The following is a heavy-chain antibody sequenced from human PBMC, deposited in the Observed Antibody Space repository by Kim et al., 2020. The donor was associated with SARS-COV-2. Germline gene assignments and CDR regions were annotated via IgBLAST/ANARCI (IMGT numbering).Heavy chain of an antibody. V-gene: IGHV4-34*01. CDR2: INHSGST. Sequence: GSLSLTCAVYGGSFSGYYWSWIRQPPGKGLEWIGEINHSGSTNYNPSLKSRVTISVDTSKNQFSLKLSSVTAADTAVYYCARGTRQWLVRGPYYYYM. CDR3: ARGTRQWLVRGPYYYYM. D-gene: IGHD6-19*01. J-gene: IGHJ6*03. CDR1: GGSFSGYY.